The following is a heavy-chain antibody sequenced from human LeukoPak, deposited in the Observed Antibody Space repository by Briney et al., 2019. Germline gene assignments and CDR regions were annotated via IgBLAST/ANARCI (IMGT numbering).Heavy chain of an antibody. D-gene: IGHD3-3*01. CDR2: MNQDGSTK. CDR3: ARLNYDFWSGVWEGYYMDV. V-gene: IGHV3-7*01. CDR1: GFTFSRNW. J-gene: IGHJ6*03. Sequence: GGSLRLSCAGSGFTFSRNWMSWVRQAPGKGLQWVANMNQDGSTKYYVDSVKGRFTISRDNAKNSLYLQVNSLRAEDTAVYYCARLNYDFWSGVWEGYYMDVWGKGTTVTVSS.